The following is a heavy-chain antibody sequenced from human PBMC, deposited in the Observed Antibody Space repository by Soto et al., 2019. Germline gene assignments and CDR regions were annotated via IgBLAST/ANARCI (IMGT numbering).Heavy chain of an antibody. CDR1: GGSISSGGYY. Sequence: QVQLQESGPGLVKPSQTLSLTCTVSGGSISSGGYYWSWLRQHPGKVLEWIGYIYYSGSTYYNTSLKRRATMSGDTSKKQLSLKLSSVAGASTAGYYCAINTSVRHNWFDPWGQGTMVTVSS. CDR2: IYYSGST. J-gene: IGHJ5*02. V-gene: IGHV4-31*03. D-gene: IGHD4-17*01. CDR3: AINTSVRHNWFDP.